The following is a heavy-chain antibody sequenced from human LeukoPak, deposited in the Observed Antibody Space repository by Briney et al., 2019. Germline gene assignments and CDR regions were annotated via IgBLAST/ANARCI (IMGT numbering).Heavy chain of an antibody. CDR2: IYPGDCYI. CDR3: VRRTTGEYYFDY. V-gene: IGHV5-51*01. Sequence: GESLKISCKGSGYRFTIYWIGWVRQMPGRGLKWIGIIYPGDCYIRYSPSFQGQVNISADKSISTAYLQWSSLKASDTAMYYCVRRTTGEYYFDYWGQGTLVTVSS. CDR1: GYRFTIYW. J-gene: IGHJ4*02. D-gene: IGHD7-27*01.